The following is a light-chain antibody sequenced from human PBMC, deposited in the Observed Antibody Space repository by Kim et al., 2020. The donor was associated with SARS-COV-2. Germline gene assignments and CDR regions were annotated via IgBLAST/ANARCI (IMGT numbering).Light chain of an antibody. CDR3: SAWDSSLSSVV. V-gene: IGLV10-54*01. CDR1: SNNVGNQG. J-gene: IGLJ2*01. CDR2: RNN. Sequence: QAGLTQPPSVSKDLRQTATLTCTGNSNNVGNQGASWLQQHQGHPPKLVSYRNNNRPSGISERLSASRSGNTASLTITGLQPEDEADYYCSAWDSSLSSVVFGGVTQLT.